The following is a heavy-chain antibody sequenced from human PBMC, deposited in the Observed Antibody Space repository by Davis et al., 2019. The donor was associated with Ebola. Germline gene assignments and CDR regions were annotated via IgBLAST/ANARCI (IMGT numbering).Heavy chain of an antibody. D-gene: IGHD6-13*01. CDR3: ARDGSSWQWIEAFDI. CDR2: ISAYNGNT. J-gene: IGHJ3*02. CDR1: GYTFKNSA. Sequence: ASVKVSCKASGYTFKNSAISWVRQAPGQGLEWMGWISAYNGNTAYAQILQGRVTMTTDTSTGTAYMELRSLRSDDTAVYYCARDGSSWQWIEAFDIRGQGTVVTVSS. V-gene: IGHV1-18*01.